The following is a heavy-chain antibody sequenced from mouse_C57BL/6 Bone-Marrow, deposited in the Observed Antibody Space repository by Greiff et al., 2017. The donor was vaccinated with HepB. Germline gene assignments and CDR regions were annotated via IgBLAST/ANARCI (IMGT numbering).Heavy chain of an antibody. V-gene: IGHV1-62-2*01. CDR2: FYPGSGSI. CDR1: GYTFTEYT. Sequence: QVQLQQPGAELVKPGASVKLSCKASGYTFTEYTIHWVKQRSGQGLEWIGWFYPGSGSIKYNEKFKDKGTLTADRSSSTVYMELSRLTSADSAVYFCGGSGEGIYYGLFAYWGQGTLVTVSA. CDR3: GGSGEGIYYGLFAY. D-gene: IGHD2-1*01. J-gene: IGHJ3*01.